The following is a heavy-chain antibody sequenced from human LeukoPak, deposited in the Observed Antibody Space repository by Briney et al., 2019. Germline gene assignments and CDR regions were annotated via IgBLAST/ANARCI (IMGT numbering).Heavy chain of an antibody. V-gene: IGHV1-46*01. CDR1: GYTFTSYY. CDR2: INPSGGST. Sequence: ASVKVSCKASGYTFTSYYMHWVRQAPGQGLEWMGIINPSGGSTSYAQKFQGRVTMTRDTSTSTVYMELSSLRSEDTAVYYCARDFFPYDILTGYYSLPYFDYWGQGTLVTVSS. CDR3: ARDFFPYDILTGYYSLPYFDY. D-gene: IGHD3-9*01. J-gene: IGHJ4*02.